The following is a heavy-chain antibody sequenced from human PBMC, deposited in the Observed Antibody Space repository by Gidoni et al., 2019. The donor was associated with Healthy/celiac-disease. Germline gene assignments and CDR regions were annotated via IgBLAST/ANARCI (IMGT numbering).Heavy chain of an antibody. Sequence: QVQLQQWGARLLKPSETLSLTCAVYGGSFSNYYWSWIRQPPGKGLEWIGEINHSGSTNYNPSLKSRVTISVDTSKNQFSLKMSAVTAADTAVYYCARGCGLSYCSGGSYKYWGQGTLVTVSS. CDR1: GGSFSNYY. J-gene: IGHJ4*02. V-gene: IGHV4-34*01. CDR3: ARGCGLSYCSGGSYKY. CDR2: INHSGST. D-gene: IGHD2-15*01.